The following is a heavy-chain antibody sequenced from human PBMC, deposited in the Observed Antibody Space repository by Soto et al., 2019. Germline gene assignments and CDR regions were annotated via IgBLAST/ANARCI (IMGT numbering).Heavy chain of an antibody. V-gene: IGHV3-53*01. Sequence: GGSLRLSCPASGFTVSSNYMSWVRQAPGKGLEWVSVIYSGGSTYYADSVKGRFTISRDNAKNSLYLQMNSLRAEDTAVYYCASGPAYDFWSGYCNPYYYGMDVWGQGTTVTVSS. CDR3: ASGPAYDFWSGYCNPYYYGMDV. CDR1: GFTVSSNY. D-gene: IGHD3-3*01. J-gene: IGHJ6*02. CDR2: IYSGGST.